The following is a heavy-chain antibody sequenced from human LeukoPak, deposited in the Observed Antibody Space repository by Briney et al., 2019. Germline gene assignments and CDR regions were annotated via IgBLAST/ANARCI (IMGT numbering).Heavy chain of an antibody. V-gene: IGHV1-8*01. J-gene: IGHJ4*02. D-gene: IGHD3-22*01. CDR1: GYTFTSYD. CDR2: MNPNSGNT. Sequence: ASVKVSCKASGYTFTSYDINWVRQATGQGLEWMGWMNPNSGNTGYAQKFQGRVTMTRNTSISTAYMELSSLRSEDTAVYYCAREQEYGYYDSSGYYPYYFDYWGQGTLVTVSS. CDR3: AREQEYGYYDSSGYYPYYFDY.